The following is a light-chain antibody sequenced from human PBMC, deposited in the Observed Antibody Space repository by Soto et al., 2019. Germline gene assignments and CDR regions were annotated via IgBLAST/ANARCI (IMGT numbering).Light chain of an antibody. CDR3: QSADSSGTYVV. Sequence: SYELTQSPSVSVSPGQTARITCSGAALPKQYAYWYQQKPGQAPVLLIYKDFERPSGIPERFSGSTSGTTVTLTINGVQAEDEADYYCQSADSSGTYVVFGGGTKLTVL. V-gene: IGLV3-25*03. CDR1: ALPKQY. CDR2: KDF. J-gene: IGLJ3*02.